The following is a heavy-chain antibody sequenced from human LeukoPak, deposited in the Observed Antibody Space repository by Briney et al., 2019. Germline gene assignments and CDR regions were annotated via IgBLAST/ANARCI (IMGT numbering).Heavy chain of an antibody. D-gene: IGHD3-10*01. J-gene: IGHJ4*02. CDR3: ARGPPTYGSGSYPPIGY. CDR1: PYTFTNYW. V-gene: IGHV5-51*01. CDR2: IYPGDSDT. Sequence: GESLKISCKGSPYTFTNYWIGWVRQMPGKGLEWMGIIYPGDSDTRYNPSFQGQVTISADESISTAYLQWSSLKASDTAMYYCARGPPTYGSGSYPPIGYWGQGTLVTVSS.